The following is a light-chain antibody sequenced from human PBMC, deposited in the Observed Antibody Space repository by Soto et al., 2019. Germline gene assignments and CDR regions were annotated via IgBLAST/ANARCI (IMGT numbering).Light chain of an antibody. CDR2: EGI. J-gene: IGLJ1*01. CDR3: CSYAGGSTYV. V-gene: IGLV2-23*01. CDR1: SSNVGSYKF. Sequence: QSALTQPASVSGSPGQWITISCTGSSSNVGSYKFVSWYQQHPGKAPKLMIYEGIKRPSGISDRFSGSKSGNTASLTISGLQAEDEADYYCCSYAGGSTYVFGTGTKLTVL.